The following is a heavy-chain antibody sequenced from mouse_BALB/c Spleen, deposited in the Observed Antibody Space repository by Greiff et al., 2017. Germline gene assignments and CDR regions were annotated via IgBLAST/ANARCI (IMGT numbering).Heavy chain of an antibody. V-gene: IGHV1-15*01. D-gene: IGHD2-14*01. Sequence: VQLQQSGAELVRPGASVTLSCKASGYTFTDYEMHWVKQTPVHGLEWIGAIDPETGGTAYNQKFKGKATLTADKSSSTAYMELRSLTSEDSAVYYCTRWGGYDRGFAYRGQGTLVTVSA. CDR1: GYTFTDYE. CDR2: IDPETGGT. J-gene: IGHJ3*01. CDR3: TRWGGYDRGFAY.